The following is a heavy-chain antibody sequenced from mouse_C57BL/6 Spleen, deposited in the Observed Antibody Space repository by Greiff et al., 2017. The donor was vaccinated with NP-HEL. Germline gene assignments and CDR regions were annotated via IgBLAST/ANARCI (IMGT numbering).Heavy chain of an antibody. D-gene: IGHD2-2*01. CDR3: ARTPSTMVTPYYAMDY. J-gene: IGHJ4*01. CDR2: IYPRSGNT. Sequence: QVQLKESGAELARPGASVKLSCKASGYTFTSYGISWVKQRTGQGLEWIGEIYPRSGNTYYNEKFKGKATLTADKSSSTAYMELRSLTSEDSAVYFCARTPSTMVTPYYAMDYWGQGTSVTVSS. V-gene: IGHV1-81*01. CDR1: GYTFTSYG.